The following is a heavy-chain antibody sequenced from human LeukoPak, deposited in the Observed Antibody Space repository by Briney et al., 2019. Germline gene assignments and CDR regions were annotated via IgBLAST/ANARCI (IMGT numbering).Heavy chain of an antibody. V-gene: IGHV3-7*01. D-gene: IGHD3-10*01. CDR2: IKQDGSEI. Sequence: GESLRLSCAASGFTFRNYWMSWVRQAPGKGLEWVANIKQDGSEIYYVASVRGRFTISRDNVKNSLYLQMNSLRAEDTAVYYCARDRAMVWGKEWYFDFWGRGTLVTVSS. CDR3: ARDRAMVWGKEWYFDF. CDR1: GFTFRNYW. J-gene: IGHJ2*01.